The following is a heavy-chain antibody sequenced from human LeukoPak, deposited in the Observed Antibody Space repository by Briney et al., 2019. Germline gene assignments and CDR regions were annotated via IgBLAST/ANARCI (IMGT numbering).Heavy chain of an antibody. V-gene: IGHV4-39*01. CDR2: VYYSGTT. J-gene: IGHJ5*02. CDR1: GGSISSSSYY. D-gene: IGHD3-10*01. Sequence: SETLSLTCTVSGGSISSSSYYWGWIRQPPGKGLEWIGSVYYSGTTYYNPSLKSRVTISVDTSKNQFSLKLSSVTAADTAVYYCARQSYYYGSGSYDKLNWFDPWGQGTLVTVSS. CDR3: ARQSYYYGSGSYDKLNWFDP.